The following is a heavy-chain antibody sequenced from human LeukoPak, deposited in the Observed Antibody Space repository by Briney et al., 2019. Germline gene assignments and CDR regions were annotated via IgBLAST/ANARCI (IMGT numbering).Heavy chain of an antibody. Sequence: SETLSLTCAVYGGSFSGYYWSWIRQPPGKGLEWIGEINHSGSTNYNPSLKSRVTISVDTSKNQFSLKLSSVTAADTAVYYCARDGIVRFGELLNNYYYYYYMDVWGKGTTVTIPS. CDR1: GGSFSGYY. V-gene: IGHV4-34*01. CDR2: INHSGST. CDR3: ARDGIVRFGELLNNYYYYYYMDV. D-gene: IGHD3-10*01. J-gene: IGHJ6*03.